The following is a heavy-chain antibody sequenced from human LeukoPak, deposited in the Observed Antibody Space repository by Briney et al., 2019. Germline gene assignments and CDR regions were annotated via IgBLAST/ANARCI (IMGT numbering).Heavy chain of an antibody. CDR1: GDSISSAKYF. CDR3: VRSPDYFDS. CDR2: VYYRGST. V-gene: IGHV4-39*01. J-gene: IGHJ4*02. Sequence: SETLSLTCIVSGDSISSAKYFWGWLRQPPGKGLEWIGSVYYRGSTYYNPSLNSRVTTSVDTSKNQFSLRLTSVTAADTAVYYCVRSPDYFDSWGPGTLVTVSS.